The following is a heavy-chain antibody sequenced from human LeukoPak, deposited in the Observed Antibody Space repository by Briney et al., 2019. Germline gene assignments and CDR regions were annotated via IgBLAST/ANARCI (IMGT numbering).Heavy chain of an antibody. CDR2: ISAYNGST. Sequence: ASVKVSCKASGYTFTSYGISWVRQAPGQGLEWMGWISAYNGSTNYAQKLQGRVTMTTDTSTSTAYMELRSLRSDDTAVYYCARGPPYYYDSSGPLDYWGQGTLVTVSS. V-gene: IGHV1-18*01. CDR1: GYTFTSYG. CDR3: ARGPPYYYDSSGPLDY. D-gene: IGHD3-22*01. J-gene: IGHJ4*02.